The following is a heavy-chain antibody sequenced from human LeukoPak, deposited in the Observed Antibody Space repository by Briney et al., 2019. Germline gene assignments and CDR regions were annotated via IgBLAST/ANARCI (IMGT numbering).Heavy chain of an antibody. V-gene: IGHV3-30*05. CDR2: ISYDGSNK. CDR3: ARLLAGSGYARDAFDI. Sequence: GGSLRLSCAASGFTFSNYGMNWVRQAPGKGLEWVALISYDGSNKYYADSVKGRFAISRDNSKNTLYLQMNSLRAEDTAVYYCARLLAGSGYARDAFDIWGQGTMVTVSS. CDR1: GFTFSNYG. J-gene: IGHJ3*02. D-gene: IGHD3-22*01.